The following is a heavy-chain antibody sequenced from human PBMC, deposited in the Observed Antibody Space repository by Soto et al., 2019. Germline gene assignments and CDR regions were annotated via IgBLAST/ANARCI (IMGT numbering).Heavy chain of an antibody. Sequence: SETLSLTCTVSGGCISSGGYYWSWIRQHPGKGLEWIGYIYYSGSTYYNPSLKSRVTISVDTSKNQFSLKLSSVTAADTAVYYCARDPVSGNPDYWGQGTLVPVSS. J-gene: IGHJ4*02. D-gene: IGHD4-4*01. CDR3: ARDPVSGNPDY. CDR1: GGCISSGGYY. V-gene: IGHV4-31*03. CDR2: IYYSGST.